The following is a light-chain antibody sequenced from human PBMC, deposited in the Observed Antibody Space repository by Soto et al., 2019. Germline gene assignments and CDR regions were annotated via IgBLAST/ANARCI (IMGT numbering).Light chain of an antibody. Sequence: QSVLAQPASVSGSPGQSITISCTGTSSDVGSYNYVSWYQLHPGKAPKLMIYEVSNRPSGVSNRFSGSKSGDTASLTVSGLQTEDEADYYCGSYAATNNYVFGSGTKVTVL. CDR2: EVS. J-gene: IGLJ1*01. CDR1: SSDVGSYNY. CDR3: GSYAATNNYV. V-gene: IGLV2-14*01.